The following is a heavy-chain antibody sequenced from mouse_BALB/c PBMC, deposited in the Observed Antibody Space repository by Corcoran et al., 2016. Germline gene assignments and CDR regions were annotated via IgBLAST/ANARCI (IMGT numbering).Heavy chain of an antibody. CDR3: ARGLRHAMDY. V-gene: IGHV14-3*02. CDR2: IDPANGNT. J-gene: IGHJ4*01. CDR1: GFNIKDTY. D-gene: IGHD2-2*01. Sequence: EVQLQQSGAELVKPGASVKLSCTASGFNIKDTYMHWVKQRPEQGLEWIGRIDPANGNTKYDPKFQGKATITADTSSNTAYLQLSSLTSEDSAVYYCARGLRHAMDYWGQGTSVTVSS.